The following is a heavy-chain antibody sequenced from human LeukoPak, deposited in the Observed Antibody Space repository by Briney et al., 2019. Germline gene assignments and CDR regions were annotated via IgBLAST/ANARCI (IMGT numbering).Heavy chain of an antibody. CDR2: IWYDGSNK. J-gene: IGHJ6*02. CDR1: GFTFSSYG. CDR3: ARPKLNRRYGMDV. V-gene: IGHV3-33*01. Sequence: PGRSLRLSCAASGFTFSSYGMHWVRQAPGKGLEWVAVIWYDGSNKYYADSVKGRFTISRDNSKNTLYLQMNSLRAEDTAVYYCARPKLNRRYGMDVWGQGTTVTVSS.